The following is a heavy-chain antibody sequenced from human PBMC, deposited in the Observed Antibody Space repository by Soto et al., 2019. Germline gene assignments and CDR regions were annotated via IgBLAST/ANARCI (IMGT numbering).Heavy chain of an antibody. CDR3: ARVTTSGENYYYYYMDV. CDR1: GGSISSYY. D-gene: IGHD4-4*01. Sequence: SETLSLTCTVSGGSISSYYWSWIRQPPGKGLEWIGYIYYSGSTNYNPSLKSRVTISVDTSKNQFSLKLSSVTAADTAVYYCARVTTSGENYYYYYMDVWGKGTTVTVSS. V-gene: IGHV4-59*01. CDR2: IYYSGST. J-gene: IGHJ6*03.